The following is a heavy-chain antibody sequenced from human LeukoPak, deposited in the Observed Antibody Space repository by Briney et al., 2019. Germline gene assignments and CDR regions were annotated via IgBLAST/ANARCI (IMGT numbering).Heavy chain of an antibody. Sequence: SETLSLTCAVSGGSISSSNWWSWVRQPPGKGLEWIGEIYHSGSTNYNPSLKSRVTISVDKSKNQFSLKLSSVTAADTAVYYCARGIGYYDSSGYRGPFDYWAREPWSPSPQ. V-gene: IGHV4-4*02. CDR3: ARGIGYYDSSGYRGPFDY. J-gene: IGHJ4*02. CDR1: GGSISSSNW. CDR2: IYHSGST. D-gene: IGHD3-22*01.